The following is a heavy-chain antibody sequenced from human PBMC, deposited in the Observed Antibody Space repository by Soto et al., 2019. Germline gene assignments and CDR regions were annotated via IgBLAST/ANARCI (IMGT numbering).Heavy chain of an antibody. CDR1: GYTFTSYY. CDR2: INPSGGST. J-gene: IGHJ6*02. CDR3: ARVVTMVRGVIFFDYYSGMDV. V-gene: IGHV1-46*01. D-gene: IGHD3-10*01. Sequence: ASVKVSCKASGYTFTSYYMHWVRQAPGQGLEWMGIINPSGGSTSYAQKFQGRVTMTRDTSTSTVYMELSSLRSEDTAVYYCARVVTMVRGVIFFDYYSGMDVWGQGTTVTVSS.